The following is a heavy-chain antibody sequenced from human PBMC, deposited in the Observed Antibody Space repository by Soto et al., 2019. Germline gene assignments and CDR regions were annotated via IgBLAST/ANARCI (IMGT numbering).Heavy chain of an antibody. V-gene: IGHV3-21*01. D-gene: IGHD2-21*02. CDR3: ARDGARDRGDKGFDY. J-gene: IGHJ4*02. CDR2: ITSTSTYI. Sequence: EVQLVESGGGLVRPGGSLRLSCAASGFTFSSYIMHWVRQAPGKGLEWVSSITSTSTYIYYTDSLKGRFTISRDNANNSLFLQMNNLGPGDTAVYYCARDGARDRGDKGFDYWGQGTVVTVSS. CDR1: GFTFSSYI.